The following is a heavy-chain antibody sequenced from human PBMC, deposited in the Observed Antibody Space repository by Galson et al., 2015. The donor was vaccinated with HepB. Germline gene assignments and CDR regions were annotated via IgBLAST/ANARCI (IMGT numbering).Heavy chain of an antibody. CDR2: IVPISDTS. J-gene: IGHJ6*02. CDR1: GGTFSNYG. CDR3: ARDYCNIPSSHLPNYNYSMAV. Sequence: SVKVSCKATGGTFSNYGISWVRQAPGQGLEWMGRIVPISDTSNCAQKFQGRVTITADGSTSTAYMELSSLSSEDTALYYCARDYCNIPSSHLPNYNYSMAVWGQGTTVTVSS. V-gene: IGHV1-69*13. D-gene: IGHD2/OR15-2a*01.